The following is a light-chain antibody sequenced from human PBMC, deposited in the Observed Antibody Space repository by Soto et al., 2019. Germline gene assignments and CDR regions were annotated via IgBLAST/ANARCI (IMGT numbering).Light chain of an antibody. CDR3: LHHYNYPLT. V-gene: IGKV1-17*01. Sequence: DIQMTQFPSSLSASVGDRVTITCRASQGIGNDLGWYQHKPGKAPKRLIFSASTLDSGVPSRFSGGGFGTEFPLTLSSLQPEDFATYYCLHHYNYPLTLGGGTKVEIK. CDR2: SAS. J-gene: IGKJ4*01. CDR1: QGIGND.